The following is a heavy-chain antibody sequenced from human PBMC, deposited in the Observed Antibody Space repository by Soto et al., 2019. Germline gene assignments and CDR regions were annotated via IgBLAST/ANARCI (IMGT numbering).Heavy chain of an antibody. Sequence: QVQLQQWGAGLLKPSETLSLTCAVYGGSVSSGSYYWSWIRQPPGKGLEWIGEMSHSGGTHFNPSLKSRVTKSGDQSKNQVSLKEGAVAAADTGLYYCARGEGGTATTVVDAFDIWGPGTMVTVSS. CDR2: MSHSGGT. CDR3: ARGEGGTATTVVDAFDI. J-gene: IGHJ3*02. D-gene: IGHD1-1*01. V-gene: IGHV4-34*01. CDR1: GGSVSSGSYY.